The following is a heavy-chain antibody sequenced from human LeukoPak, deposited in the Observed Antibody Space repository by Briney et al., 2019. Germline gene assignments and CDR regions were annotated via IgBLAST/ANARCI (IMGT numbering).Heavy chain of an antibody. Sequence: ASVKVSCKASGYTFTSYGISWVRQAPGQGLEWMGWISTYNGNTNYAQKLQGRVTMTTDTSTSTAYMELRSLRSDDTAVYYCARDEEGPESFDYWGQGTLVTVSS. J-gene: IGHJ4*02. V-gene: IGHV1-18*01. CDR3: ARDEEGPESFDY. CDR1: GYTFTSYG. CDR2: ISTYNGNT.